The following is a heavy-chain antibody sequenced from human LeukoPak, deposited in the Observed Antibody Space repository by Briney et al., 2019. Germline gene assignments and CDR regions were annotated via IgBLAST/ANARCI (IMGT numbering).Heavy chain of an antibody. J-gene: IGHJ5*02. D-gene: IGHD5-12*01. CDR2: IIPIFGTA. CDR3: ARGDGIVAANWFDP. CDR1: GGTFSSYA. Sequence: SVKVSCKASGGTFSSYAISWVRQAPGQGLEWMGGIIPIFGTANYAQKFQGRVTITADESTSTAYMELSSLRSEDTAVYYCARGDGIVAANWFDPWGQGTLVTVSS. V-gene: IGHV1-69*01.